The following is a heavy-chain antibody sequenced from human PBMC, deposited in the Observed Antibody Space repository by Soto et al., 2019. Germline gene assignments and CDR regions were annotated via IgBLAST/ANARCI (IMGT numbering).Heavy chain of an antibody. CDR1: GFTFSDYY. CDR3: VRSGSDYFDY. V-gene: IGHV3-72*01. J-gene: IGHJ4*02. D-gene: IGHD3-3*01. Sequence: GGSLRLSCAASGFTFSDYYMDWVRQAPGKGLEWVGRSRNKASSYTTEYAASVKGRFTISRDGSKNSLYLQMNSLKTEDTAVYYCVRSGSDYFDYWGQGTLVTVSS. CDR2: SRNKASSYTT.